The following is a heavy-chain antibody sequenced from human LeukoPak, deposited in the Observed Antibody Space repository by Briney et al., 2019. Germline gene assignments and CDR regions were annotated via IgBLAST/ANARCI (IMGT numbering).Heavy chain of an antibody. CDR3: AKTTEGGYTYGYFYYYYMDV. Sequence: SETLSLTCTVSGYSISSGYYWGWIRQPPGKGLEWIGSIYYSGSTYYNPSLKSRVTISVDTSKNQFSLKLNSVTAADTAVYYCAKTTEGGYTYGYFYYYYMDVWGKGTTVTISS. D-gene: IGHD5-18*01. V-gene: IGHV4-38-2*02. CDR1: GYSISSGYY. J-gene: IGHJ6*03. CDR2: IYYSGST.